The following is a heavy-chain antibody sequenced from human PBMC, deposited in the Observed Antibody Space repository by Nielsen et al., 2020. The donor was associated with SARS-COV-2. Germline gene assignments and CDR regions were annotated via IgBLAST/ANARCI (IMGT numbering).Heavy chain of an antibody. J-gene: IGHJ6*02. V-gene: IGHV1-46*01. D-gene: IGHD5-18*01. Sequence: WVRQAPGQGLEWMGIINPSGGSTSYAQKFQGRVTMTRDTSTSTVYMELSSLRSEDTAVYYCARDPRWGTAMVSYYYYGMDVWGQGTTVTVS. CDR3: ARDPRWGTAMVSYYYYGMDV. CDR2: INPSGGST.